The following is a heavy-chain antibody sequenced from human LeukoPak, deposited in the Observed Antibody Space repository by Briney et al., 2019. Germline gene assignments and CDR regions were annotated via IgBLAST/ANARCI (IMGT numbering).Heavy chain of an antibody. CDR3: ARVAPSSGWSPFDY. CDR2: IYHSGST. V-gene: IGHV4-38-2*02. J-gene: IGHJ4*02. D-gene: IGHD6-19*01. CDR1: GYSISSGYY. Sequence: SETLSLTCTVSGYSISSGYYWGWIRQPPGKGLEWIGNIYHSGSTYYNPSLKSRVTISVDTSKNQFSLKLSSVTAADTAVYYCARVAPSSGWSPFDYWGKGTLVTVSS.